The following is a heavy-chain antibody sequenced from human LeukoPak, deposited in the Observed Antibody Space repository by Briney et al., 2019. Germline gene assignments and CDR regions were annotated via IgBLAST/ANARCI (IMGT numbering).Heavy chain of an antibody. CDR2: ISYDGSKK. V-gene: IGHV3-30*04. Sequence: GGSLRLSWAAAGFTFSSYAMHWVRQAPGGGMGWVAVISYDGSKKNYAGSVKGRFTISRDNSKNTLYLQMNSLRAEDTAVYYCARDGLFGGVIGEAGGYYYGMDVWGQGTTVTVSS. D-gene: IGHD3-16*02. CDR1: GFTFSSYA. CDR3: ARDGLFGGVIGEAGGYYYGMDV. J-gene: IGHJ6*02.